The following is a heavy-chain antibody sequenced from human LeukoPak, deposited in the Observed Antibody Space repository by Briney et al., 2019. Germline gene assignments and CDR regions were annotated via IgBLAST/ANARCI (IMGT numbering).Heavy chain of an antibody. J-gene: IGHJ4*02. CDR3: ARALPSILYARGYFDY. CDR1: GGSFSGYY. CDR2: INHSGST. V-gene: IGHV4-34*01. Sequence: SETLSLTCAVYGGSFSGYYWSWIRQPPGKGLEWIGEINHSGSTNYNPSLKSRVTISVDTSKNQFSLKLSSVTAADTAVYYCARALPSILYARGYFDYWGQGTLVTVSS. D-gene: IGHD2-8*01.